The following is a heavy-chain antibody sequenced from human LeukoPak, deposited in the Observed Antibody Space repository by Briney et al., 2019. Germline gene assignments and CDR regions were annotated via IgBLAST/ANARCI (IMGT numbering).Heavy chain of an antibody. J-gene: IGHJ5*02. CDR3: AKDGATYTVTTLNWFDP. V-gene: IGHV3-23*01. D-gene: IGHD4-11*01. CDR1: GFTFSSYA. CDR2: ISGSGGST. Sequence: QSGGSLRLSCAASGFTFSSYAMSWVRQAPGKGLEWVSAISGSGGSTYYADSVKGRFTISRDNSKSTLYLQMNSLRAEDTAVYYCAKDGATYTVTTLNWFDPWGQGTLVTVSS.